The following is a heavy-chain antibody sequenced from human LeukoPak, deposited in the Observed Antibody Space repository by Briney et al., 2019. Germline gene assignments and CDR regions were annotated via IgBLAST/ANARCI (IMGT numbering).Heavy chain of an antibody. CDR2: INHSGST. CDR1: GGSFSGYY. D-gene: IGHD6-6*01. V-gene: IGHV4-34*01. CDR3: ARRSGTTGGRIAARRAFDI. Sequence: SETLSLTCAVYGGSFSGYYWSWIRQPPGKGLEWIGEINHSGSTNYNPSLKSRVTISVDTSKNQFSLKLSSVTAADTAVYYCARRSGTTGGRIAARRAFDIWGQGTMVTVSS. J-gene: IGHJ3*02.